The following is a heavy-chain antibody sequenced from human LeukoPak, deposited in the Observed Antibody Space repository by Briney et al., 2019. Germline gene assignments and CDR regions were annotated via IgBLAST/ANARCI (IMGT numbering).Heavy chain of an antibody. J-gene: IGHJ4*02. Sequence: GGSLRLSCAASGFTFSSYSMNWVRQAPGKGLEWVSSISSSSSYIYYADSVKGRFTISRDNAKNSLYLQMNSLRAEDTAVYYCARDLGVGATTGGYWGQGTLVTVSS. CDR1: GFTFSSYS. CDR3: ARDLGVGATTGGY. CDR2: ISSSSSYI. V-gene: IGHV3-21*01. D-gene: IGHD1-26*01.